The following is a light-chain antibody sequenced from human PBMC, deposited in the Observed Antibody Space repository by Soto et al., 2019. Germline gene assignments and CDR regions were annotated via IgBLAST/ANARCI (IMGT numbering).Light chain of an antibody. V-gene: IGLV4-69*01. CDR3: QTWGTG. Sequence: QPVLTQSPSASASLGASVKLTCTLSSGHSSYAIAWHQQQPEKGPRYLMKLNSDGSHSKGDGIPDRFSGSSSGAERYLTISSLQSEDEADYYCQTWGTGLGGGTKVTVL. J-gene: IGLJ2*01. CDR1: SGHSSYA. CDR2: LNSDGSH.